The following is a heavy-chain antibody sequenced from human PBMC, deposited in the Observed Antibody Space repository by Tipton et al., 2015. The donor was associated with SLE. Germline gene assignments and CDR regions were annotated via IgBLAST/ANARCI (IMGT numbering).Heavy chain of an antibody. CDR2: SYYSGST. CDR1: GGSISSSSYY. V-gene: IGHV4-39*07. J-gene: IGHJ3*02. Sequence: TLSLTCTVSGGSISSSSYYWGWIRQPPGKGLEWIVSSYYSGSTYYNPSLKSRVTISVDTSKNQFSLKLSSVTAADTAVYYCARGEEDSGAFDIWGQGTMVTVSS. CDR3: ARGEEDSGAFDI. D-gene: IGHD3-16*01.